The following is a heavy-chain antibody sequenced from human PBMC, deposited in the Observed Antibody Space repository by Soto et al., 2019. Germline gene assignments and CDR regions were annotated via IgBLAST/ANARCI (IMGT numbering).Heavy chain of an antibody. D-gene: IGHD6-19*01. J-gene: IGHJ5*02. CDR1: GFIFSNYA. CDR3: AKGFRSGSTRYLDT. Sequence: GGSLRLSCAASGFIFSNYAMTWVRQAPGKGLEWVSSITASGDRTHYAASVEGPFTISRDNSKNTLYLQMNTLRAEDTAVYYCAKGFRSGSTRYLDTWGQGTLVNVSS. V-gene: IGHV3-23*01. CDR2: ITASGDRT.